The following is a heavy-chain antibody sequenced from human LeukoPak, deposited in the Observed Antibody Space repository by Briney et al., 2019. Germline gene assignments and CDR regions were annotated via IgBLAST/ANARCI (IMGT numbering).Heavy chain of an antibody. CDR3: ARTLVGATPFDY. D-gene: IGHD1-26*01. Sequence: ASVKVSCKASGYTFTSYGISWVRQAPGQGLEWMGWISAYNGNTNYAQKLQGRVTMTTDTSTSTAYMELSRLRSDDTAVYYCARTLVGATPFDYWGQGTLVTVSS. CDR1: GYTFTSYG. CDR2: ISAYNGNT. V-gene: IGHV1-18*01. J-gene: IGHJ4*02.